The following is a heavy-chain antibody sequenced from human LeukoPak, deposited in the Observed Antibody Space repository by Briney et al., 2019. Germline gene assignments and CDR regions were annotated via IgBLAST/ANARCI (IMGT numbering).Heavy chain of an antibody. CDR1: GGSISSGDYY. J-gene: IGHJ4*02. Sequence: PSQTLSLTCTVSGGSISSGDYYWSWLRQPPGKGLEWIGYISSSGRTYYRPSLKSRISVSMNASKNQFSLKVSSVTAADTAVFYCARGQYGSGIVYWGQGTLVTVSS. CDR3: ARGQYGSGIVY. V-gene: IGHV4-30-4*01. CDR2: ISSSGRT. D-gene: IGHD3-10*01.